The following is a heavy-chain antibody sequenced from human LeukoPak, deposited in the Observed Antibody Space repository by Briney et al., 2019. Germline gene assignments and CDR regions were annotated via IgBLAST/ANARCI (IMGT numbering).Heavy chain of an antibody. CDR1: GYTFTGYY. V-gene: IGHV1-2*02. CDR2: INPNSDDT. J-gene: IGHJ4*02. CDR3: ARQDGGLDC. D-gene: IGHD4-23*01. Sequence: ASVKVSCKASGYTFTGYYIYWVRQAPGQGLEWMGWINPNSDDTSYAQKFQGRVTMTRDTSVSTAYMELSRLRSDDTAVYYCARQDGGLDCWGQGTLVTVSS.